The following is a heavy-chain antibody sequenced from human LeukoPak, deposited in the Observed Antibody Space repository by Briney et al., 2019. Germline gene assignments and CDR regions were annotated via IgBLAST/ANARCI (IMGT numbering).Heavy chain of an antibody. CDR1: GGSFSGYY. D-gene: IGHD6-13*01. J-gene: IGHJ4*02. CDR3: ARGRPWYSSSWYPFDY. Sequence: SETLSLTRAVYGGSFSGYYWSWIRQPPGKGLEWIGEINHSGSTNYNPSLKSRVTISVDTSKNQFSLKLSSVTAADTAVYYCARGRPWYSSSWYPFDYWGQGTLVTVSS. V-gene: IGHV4-34*01. CDR2: INHSGST.